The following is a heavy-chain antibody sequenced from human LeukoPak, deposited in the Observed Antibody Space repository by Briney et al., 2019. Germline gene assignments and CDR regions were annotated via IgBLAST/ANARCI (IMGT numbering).Heavy chain of an antibody. CDR2: ISYDGSNK. D-gene: IGHD2-15*01. Sequence: PGGSLRLSCAASGFTFSSYAMHWVRQAPGKGLEGVAVISYDGSNKYYADSVKGRFTISRDNSKNTLYLQMNSLRAEDTAVYYCARDSASDSYYFDYWGQGTLVTVSS. V-gene: IGHV3-30-3*01. CDR1: GFTFSSYA. J-gene: IGHJ4*02. CDR3: ARDSASDSYYFDY.